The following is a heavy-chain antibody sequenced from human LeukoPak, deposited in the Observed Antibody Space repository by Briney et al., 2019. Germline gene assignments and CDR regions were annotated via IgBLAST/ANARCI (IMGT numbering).Heavy chain of an antibody. CDR3: ARDPDSSDS. J-gene: IGHJ4*02. D-gene: IGHD3-22*01. Sequence: TGGSLRLSCAASGFIFSTYSMNWVRQAPGKGLEWVSSITSSGSYLYYADSVKGRFTISRDNAKNSLYLQMRSLIPEDTAVYYCARDPDSSDSWGQGTLVTVSS. V-gene: IGHV3-21*01. CDR1: GFIFSTYS. CDR2: ITSSGSYL.